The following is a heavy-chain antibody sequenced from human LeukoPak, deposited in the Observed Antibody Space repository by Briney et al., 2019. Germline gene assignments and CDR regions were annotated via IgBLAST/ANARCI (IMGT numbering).Heavy chain of an antibody. CDR2: IYSGGST. CDR1: GFTVSSNY. D-gene: IGHD4-17*01. Sequence: GGSLRLSCAASGFTVSSNYMSWVRQAPGKGLEWVSVIYSGGSTYYADSVKGRFTISRDNSKNTLYLQMNSLRAEDTAVYYCARVEGDYGDYVDYWGQGTLVTVSS. J-gene: IGHJ4*02. V-gene: IGHV3-53*01. CDR3: ARVEGDYGDYVDY.